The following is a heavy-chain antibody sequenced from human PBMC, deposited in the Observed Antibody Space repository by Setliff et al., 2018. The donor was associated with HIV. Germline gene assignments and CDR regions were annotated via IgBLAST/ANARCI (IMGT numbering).Heavy chain of an antibody. V-gene: IGHV3-21*01. D-gene: IGHD3-22*01. J-gene: IGHJ3*02. CDR2: ISSSSTYI. CDR1: GYQW. CDR3: ARADASYYDSSGYSFDI. Sequence: GGSLRLSCEPSGYQWMSWVRQAPGKGLEFVSSISSSSTYIDYADSVKGRFTISRDNSKNTLYLQMNSLRAEETAVYYCARADASYYDSSGYSFDIWGQGTMVTVSS.